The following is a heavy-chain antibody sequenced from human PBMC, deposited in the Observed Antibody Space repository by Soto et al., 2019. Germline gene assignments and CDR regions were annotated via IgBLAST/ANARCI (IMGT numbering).Heavy chain of an antibody. D-gene: IGHD4-17*01. Sequence: PGEPHKISRNGSGYSFTSYWIRRVRQMPGNGLEWMGIIYPGDSDTRYSPSFQGQVTISADKSISTAYLQWSSLKASDTAMYYCAGDRGDSSYFDYWGKGTLVTVS. J-gene: IGHJ4*02. CDR2: IYPGDSDT. CDR3: AGDRGDSSYFDY. V-gene: IGHV5-51*01. CDR1: GYSFTSYW.